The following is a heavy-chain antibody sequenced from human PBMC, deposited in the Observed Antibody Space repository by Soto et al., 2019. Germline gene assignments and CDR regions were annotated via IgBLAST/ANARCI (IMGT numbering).Heavy chain of an antibody. V-gene: IGHV3-15*07. D-gene: IGHD5-12*01. CDR2: IKSKTDGGTT. Sequence: GRSLRLSCAAFGFTFRNAGMNWVRQAPGKGLEWVGRIKSKTDGGTTDYAAPVKGRFTISRDDSKNTLYLQMNSLKTEDTAVYYCTTEQDGDGYNYYFDYWGQGTLVTVSS. CDR3: TTEQDGDGYNYYFDY. J-gene: IGHJ4*02. CDR1: GFTFRNAG.